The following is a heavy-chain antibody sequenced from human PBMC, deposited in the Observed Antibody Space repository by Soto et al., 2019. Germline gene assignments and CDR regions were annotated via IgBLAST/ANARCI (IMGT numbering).Heavy chain of an antibody. CDR1: GYTFTSYG. J-gene: IGHJ3*02. V-gene: IGHV1-18*01. D-gene: IGHD6-19*01. Sequence: QVQLVQSGAEVKKPGASVKVSCKASGYTFTSYGISWVRQAPGQGLEWMGCISAYNGNTNYAQKLQGRVTMTTDTSTSTAYMELRSLRSDDTAVYYCARATSTTIYSSGWYGGAFDIWCQGTMVTVSS. CDR2: ISAYNGNT. CDR3: ARATSTTIYSSGWYGGAFDI.